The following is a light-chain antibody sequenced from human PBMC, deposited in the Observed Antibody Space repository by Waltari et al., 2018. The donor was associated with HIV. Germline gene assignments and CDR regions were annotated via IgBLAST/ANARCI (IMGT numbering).Light chain of an antibody. V-gene: IGKV3-20*01. CDR1: QSVSSSY. CDR3: QQYGSSLVT. CDR2: GAS. Sequence: EIVLTQSPGTLSLSPGERATLSCRASQSVSSSYLAWYQQKPGQAPRLLIYGASISATDIPDRFSGIGSGTDFTLTISRLEPEDFAVYYCQQYGSSLVTFGGGTKVEIK. J-gene: IGKJ4*01.